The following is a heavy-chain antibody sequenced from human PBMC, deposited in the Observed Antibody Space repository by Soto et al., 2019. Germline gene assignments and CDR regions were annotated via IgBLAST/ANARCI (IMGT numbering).Heavy chain of an antibody. CDR2: ISYDGSNK. V-gene: IGHV3-30-3*01. D-gene: IGHD3-10*01. J-gene: IGHJ6*02. CDR3: ARDWGSGSGSYSGYYYGMDV. Sequence: QVQLVESGGGVVQPGRSLRLSCAASGFTFSSYAMHWVRQAPGKGLEWVAVISYDGSNKYYADSVKGRFTISRDNSKNTLYLQMNSLRAEDTAVYYCARDWGSGSGSYSGYYYGMDVWGQGTTVTVSS. CDR1: GFTFSSYA.